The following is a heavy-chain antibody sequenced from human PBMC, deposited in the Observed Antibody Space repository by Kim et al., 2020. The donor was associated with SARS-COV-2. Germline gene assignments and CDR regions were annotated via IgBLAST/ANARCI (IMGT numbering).Heavy chain of an antibody. V-gene: IGHV3-66*01. J-gene: IGHJ4*02. D-gene: IGHD2-15*01. CDR3: ARDGFCSGGACIDF. CDR2: LFSGGNT. Sequence: GGSLRLSCAASGVTVNINHMTWVRQAPGKGLEWVSTLFSGGNTYYADSVQGRSTISRDNSKNDLHLQLTNLRVEDTAIYYCARDGFCSGGACIDFWGQGT. CDR1: GVTVNINH.